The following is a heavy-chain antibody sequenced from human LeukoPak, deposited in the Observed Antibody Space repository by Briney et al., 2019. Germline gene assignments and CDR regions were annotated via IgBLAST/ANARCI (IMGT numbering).Heavy chain of an antibody. CDR1: GFTVSDTY. V-gene: IGHV3-66*02. D-gene: IGHD6-6*01. J-gene: IGHJ4*02. Sequence: HPGGSLRLSCAASGFTVSDTYMSWVRQAPGKGLEWVSFINSGWNTHYADSVKGRFTISRDNSKNTLYLQMNSLRAEDTAVYYCARDPSNPTAFDYWSQGTLVTVSS. CDR2: INSGWNT. CDR3: ARDPSNPTAFDY.